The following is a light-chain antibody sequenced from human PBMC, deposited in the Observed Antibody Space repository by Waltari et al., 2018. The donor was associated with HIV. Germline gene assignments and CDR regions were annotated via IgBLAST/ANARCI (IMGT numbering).Light chain of an antibody. CDR2: LHSDGSL. J-gene: IGLJ2*01. V-gene: IGLV4-69*01. Sequence: QVVLTQAPSASASLGTSVTFTCTLSSGHSSYDIAWHQQPPGKGPRYLMTLHSDGSLNRGDGIPDRFSGSSSGAERHLIISSLHSDDEADYYCQTWGSGIVIFGGGTKLTVL. CDR3: QTWGSGIVI. CDR1: SGHSSYD.